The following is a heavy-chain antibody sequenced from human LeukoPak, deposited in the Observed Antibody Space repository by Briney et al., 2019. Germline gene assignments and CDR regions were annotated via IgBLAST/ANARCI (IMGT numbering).Heavy chain of an antibody. CDR3: ARDERPYYYGSFAEYFQH. J-gene: IGHJ1*01. Sequence: LSQTLSLTCTVSGGSINSGGYYWSWIRQHPGKGLEWIGYIYYSGSTYYNPSLKSRVTISVDTSKNQFSLKLSSVTAADTAVYYCARDERPYYYGSFAEYFQHWGQGTLVTVSS. D-gene: IGHD3-10*01. V-gene: IGHV4-31*03. CDR1: GGSINSGGYY. CDR2: IYYSGST.